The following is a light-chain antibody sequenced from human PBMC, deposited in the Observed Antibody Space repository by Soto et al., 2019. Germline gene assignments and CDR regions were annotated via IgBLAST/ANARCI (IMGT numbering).Light chain of an antibody. Sequence: QSALTQPASVSGSPGQSITISCTGTSSDVGGYNYVSWYQQHPGKGPKLMIYEVSNRPSGVSNRFSGSKSGNTASLTISGLQAEDEADYYCSSYTSSSANYVFGTGTKLTVL. CDR1: SSDVGGYNY. J-gene: IGLJ1*01. CDR2: EVS. V-gene: IGLV2-14*01. CDR3: SSYTSSSANYV.